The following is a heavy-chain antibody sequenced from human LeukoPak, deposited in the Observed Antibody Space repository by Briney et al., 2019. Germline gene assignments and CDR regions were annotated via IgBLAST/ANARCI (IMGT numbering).Heavy chain of an antibody. CDR2: IGTAGEI. D-gene: IGHD1-26*01. Sequence: GGSLRLSCAASGFTFRSYDMHWVRQATGKGLEWVSGIGTAGEIYYPGSVKGRFTISRENAKDTLSLQMNSLRAEDTAIYYCAKDLRFSGSPRAFDFWGQGTMVTVSS. CDR1: GFTFRSYD. J-gene: IGHJ3*01. CDR3: AKDLRFSGSPRAFDF. V-gene: IGHV3-13*01.